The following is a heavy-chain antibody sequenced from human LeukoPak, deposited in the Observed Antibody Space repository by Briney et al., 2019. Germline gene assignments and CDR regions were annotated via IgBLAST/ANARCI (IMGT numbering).Heavy chain of an antibody. CDR3: ARDLYSQF. D-gene: IGHD2-21*01. CDR2: IKEDGSEE. Sequence: GGSLRLSCAASGFTFSSYWMSWVRQAPGKGLEWVANIKEDGSEEYYVDSVKGRFTISRDIAKNSLNLQMNSLRAEDTAVYYCARDLYSQFWGQGTLVTVSS. J-gene: IGHJ4*02. V-gene: IGHV3-7*01. CDR1: GFTFSSYW.